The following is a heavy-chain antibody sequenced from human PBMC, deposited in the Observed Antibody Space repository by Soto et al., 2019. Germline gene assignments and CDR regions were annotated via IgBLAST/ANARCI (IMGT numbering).Heavy chain of an antibody. CDR2: ISWNSGSI. D-gene: IGHD3-9*01. CDR1: GFTIDDYA. V-gene: IGHV3-9*01. CDR3: AKDHDLTGLLDY. J-gene: IGHJ4*02. Sequence: GGSLRLSCAASGFTIDDYAMHWVRQAPGKGLEWVSGISWNSGSIGYADSVKGRFTISRDNAKNSLYLQMNSLRAEDTALYYCAKDHDLTGLLDYWGQGTLVTVSS.